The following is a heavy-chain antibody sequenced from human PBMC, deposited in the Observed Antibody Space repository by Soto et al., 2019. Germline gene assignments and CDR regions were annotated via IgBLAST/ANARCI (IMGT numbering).Heavy chain of an antibody. Sequence: EVQLVESGGGLVQPGGSLRLSCAASGFTFSDHYMDWVRQAPGKGLEWVGRTRNKANSYTTEYAASVKGRFTISRDDSKNSVYLQMNSLKTEDTAVYYCARVMGGSGSYLDYYYYYGMDVWGQGTTATVSS. J-gene: IGHJ6*02. CDR1: GFTFSDHY. CDR2: TRNKANSYTT. CDR3: ARVMGGSGSYLDYYYYYGMDV. V-gene: IGHV3-72*01. D-gene: IGHD1-26*01.